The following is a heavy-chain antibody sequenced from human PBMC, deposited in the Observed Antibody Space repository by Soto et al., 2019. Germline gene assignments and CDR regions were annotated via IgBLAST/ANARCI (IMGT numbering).Heavy chain of an antibody. CDR3: ARERSVRSFWGTYRSEAYDI. V-gene: IGHV1-46*03. D-gene: IGHD3-16*02. CDR1: GYTFTSYY. Sequence: VASVKVSCKASGYTFTSYYIHWVRQAPGQGLEWMGIINPSGGSKNYAQKFQGTVTVTRDTSTSTVYLGLSSLRSEDSAVYYCARERSVRSFWGTYRSEAYDIWGQGSMVT. J-gene: IGHJ3*02. CDR2: INPSGGSK.